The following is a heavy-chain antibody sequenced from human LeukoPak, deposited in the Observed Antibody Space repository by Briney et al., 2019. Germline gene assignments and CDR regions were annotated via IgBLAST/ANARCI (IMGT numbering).Heavy chain of an antibody. Sequence: EASVKVSCKASGGTFSSYAISWVRQAPGQGLEWMGRIIPILGIANYAQKFQGRVTITADKSTSTAYMELSSLRSEDTAVYYCARGWDSDTYYDILTGPAHNWFDPWGQGTLVTVSS. V-gene: IGHV1-69*04. J-gene: IGHJ5*02. D-gene: IGHD3-9*01. CDR1: GGTFSSYA. CDR3: ARGWDSDTYYDILTGPAHNWFDP. CDR2: IIPILGIA.